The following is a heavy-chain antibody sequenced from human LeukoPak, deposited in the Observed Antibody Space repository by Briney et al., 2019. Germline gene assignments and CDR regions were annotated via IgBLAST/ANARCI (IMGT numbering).Heavy chain of an antibody. CDR2: LSGSGGST. Sequence: GGSLRLSCAASGSTFSSYAMSWVRQAPGKGLEWVSALSGSGGSTYYADSVKGRFSISRDNSKNTLYLQMNSLRDEDTAVYYCARAYSSSWYDYWGQGTLVTVSS. CDR1: GSTFSSYA. D-gene: IGHD6-13*01. J-gene: IGHJ4*02. V-gene: IGHV3-23*01. CDR3: ARAYSSSWYDY.